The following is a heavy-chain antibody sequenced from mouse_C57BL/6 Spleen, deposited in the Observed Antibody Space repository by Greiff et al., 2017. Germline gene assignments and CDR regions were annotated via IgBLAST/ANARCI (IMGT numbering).Heavy chain of an antibody. CDR2: IYPGDGDT. J-gene: IGHJ4*01. V-gene: IGHV1-82*01. Sequence: QVQLQQSGPELVKPGASVKISCKASGYAFSSSWMNWVKQRPGKGLEWIGRIYPGDGDTNYNGKFKGKATLTADKSSSTAYMQLSSLTSEDSAVYCCARSSSFYAMDYWGQGTSVTVSS. CDR3: ARSSSFYAMDY. CDR1: GYAFSSSW.